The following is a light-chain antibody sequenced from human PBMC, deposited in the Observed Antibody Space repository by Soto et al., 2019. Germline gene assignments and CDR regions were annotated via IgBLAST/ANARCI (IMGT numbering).Light chain of an antibody. CDR1: QSISSL. CDR3: QQYNSYPWT. CDR2: KAS. J-gene: IGKJ1*01. Sequence: DIQMTQSPSTLSASVGDRVTITCRASQSISSLLAWYQQKPGKAPKLLIYKASSLESGVPARCSGSGSGTEFTLTSSSLQPDDFATYYCQQYNSYPWTFGQGTKVEIK. V-gene: IGKV1-5*03.